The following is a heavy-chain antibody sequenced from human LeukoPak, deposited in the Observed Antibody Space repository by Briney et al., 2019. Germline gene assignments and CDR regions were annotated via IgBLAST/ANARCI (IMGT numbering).Heavy chain of an antibody. J-gene: IGHJ5*01. CDR1: GGSISSYY. V-gene: IGHV4-59*05. D-gene: IGHD3-10*01. CDR2: IYYSGST. CDR3: ARRVGFYGSGSLNYFDP. Sequence: PSETLSLTCTVSGGSISSYYWSWIRQPPGKGLEWIGSIYYSGSTYYNPSLKSRVTISVDTSKNQFSLKLSSVTAADTAVYFCARRVGFYGSGSLNYFDPWGQGILVSVS.